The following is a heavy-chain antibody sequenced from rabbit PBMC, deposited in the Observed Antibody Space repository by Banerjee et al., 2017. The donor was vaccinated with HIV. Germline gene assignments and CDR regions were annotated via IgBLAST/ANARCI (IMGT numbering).Heavy chain of an antibody. CDR1: GFSFSSSYW. CDR2: IGAGSSGST. V-gene: IGHV1S45*01. CDR3: ARDSVVDYGYVDL. D-gene: IGHD6-1*01. J-gene: IGHJ3*01. Sequence: QEQLEESGGDLVKPEGSLTLTCKASGFSFSSSYWIWWVRQAPGKGLEWIALIGAGSSGSTYYASWAKGRFTISKTSSTTVTLQMTSLTAADTATYFCARDSVVDYGYVDLWGQGTLFTVS.